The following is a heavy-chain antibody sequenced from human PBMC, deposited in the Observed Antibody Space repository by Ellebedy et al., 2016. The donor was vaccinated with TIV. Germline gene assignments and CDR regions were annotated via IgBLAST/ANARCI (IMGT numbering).Heavy chain of an antibody. CDR3: ARGIEQWLTY. D-gene: IGHD6-19*01. CDR2: IYSDGST. CDR1: GASISSGPYY. V-gene: IGHV4-31*03. Sequence: SETLSLXXTVSGASISSGPYYWNWIRQHPGKGLEWIGYIYSDGSTYYSPSLKSRVTISLDTSKNQFSLKLTSVTAADTAVYYCARGIEQWLTYWGQGTLVTVSS. J-gene: IGHJ4*02.